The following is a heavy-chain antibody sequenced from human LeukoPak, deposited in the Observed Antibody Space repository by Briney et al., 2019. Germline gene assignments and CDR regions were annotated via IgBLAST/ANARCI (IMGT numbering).Heavy chain of an antibody. CDR2: ISATSRTI. CDR1: GFTVSNNY. D-gene: IGHD6-19*01. Sequence: GGSLRLSCAASGFTVSNNYMSWVRQAPGKGLKWVAYISATSRTIYYADSVKGRFTISRDNAKNSLFLQMNSLRDEDTAVYYCARDREQSYYFDFWGQGSLVTVSS. J-gene: IGHJ4*02. CDR3: ARDREQSYYFDF. V-gene: IGHV3-11*04.